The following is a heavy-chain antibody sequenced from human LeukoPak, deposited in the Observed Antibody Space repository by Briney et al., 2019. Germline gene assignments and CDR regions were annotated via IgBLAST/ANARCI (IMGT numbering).Heavy chain of an antibody. D-gene: IGHD3-10*01. J-gene: IGHJ5*02. Sequence: ASVKVSCKASGYAFCGYGIDWVRQAPGQGLEWMGWISGYNGDTNYAEKVQGRVTLTTETSTSTAYMELRSLRSDDRAVYYCVRDWGMMVTMVRGDIPWFDPWGQGTLVTVSS. V-gene: IGHV1-18*01. CDR3: VRDWGMMVTMVRGDIPWFDP. CDR1: GYAFCGYG. CDR2: ISGYNGDT.